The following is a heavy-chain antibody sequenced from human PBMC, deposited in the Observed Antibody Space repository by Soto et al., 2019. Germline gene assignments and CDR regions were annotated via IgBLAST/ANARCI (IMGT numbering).Heavy chain of an antibody. V-gene: IGHV3-73*01. Sequence: EVQLVESGGGLVQPGGSLKLSCAASGFTFSGSAMHWVRQASGKGLEWVGRIRSKANSYATAYAASVKGRLTISRDDSKNTAYLQMNSLKTEDTAVYYCTSRWVSHDYWGQGTLVTVSS. CDR2: IRSKANSYAT. J-gene: IGHJ4*02. CDR1: GFTFSGSA. D-gene: IGHD1-26*01. CDR3: TSRWVSHDY.